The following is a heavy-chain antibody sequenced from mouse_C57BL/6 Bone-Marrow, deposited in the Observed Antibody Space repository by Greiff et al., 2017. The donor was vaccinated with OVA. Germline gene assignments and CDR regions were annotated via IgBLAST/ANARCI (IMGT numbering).Heavy chain of an antibody. CDR2: IAPEAGES. CDR3: ARYYGKGY. D-gene: IGHD1-1*01. V-gene: IGHV14-2*01. CDR1: GFNIKDYY. J-gene: IGHJ2*01. Sequence: EVQLQESGAELVKPGASVKLSCTASGFNIKDYYMHWVQQRTEQGLEWIGRIAPEAGESKSAPELPGKATITADTSSNTAYLQLSSRTSEDTAVYYCARYYGKGYWGQGTTLTVSS.